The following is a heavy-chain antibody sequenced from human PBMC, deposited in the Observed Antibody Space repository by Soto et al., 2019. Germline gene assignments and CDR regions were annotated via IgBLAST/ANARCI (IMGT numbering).Heavy chain of an antibody. CDR3: ALGGSLDAFDI. Sequence: SVKVSCKASGGTFSSYAISWVRQAPGQGLEWMGGIIPIFGTANCAQKFQGRVTITADESTSTAYMELSSLRSEDTAVYYCALGGSLDAFDIWGQGTMVTVSS. CDR2: IIPIFGTA. V-gene: IGHV1-69*13. J-gene: IGHJ3*02. D-gene: IGHD3-16*01. CDR1: GGTFSSYA.